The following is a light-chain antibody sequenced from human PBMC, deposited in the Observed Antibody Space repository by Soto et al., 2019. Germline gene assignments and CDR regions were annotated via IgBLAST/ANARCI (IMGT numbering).Light chain of an antibody. CDR1: QSIARF. V-gene: IGKV1-39*01. CDR3: QQSFSTPYS. CDR2: ASS. Sequence: DIQMTQSPSSLSASVGDRVTISCRASQSIARFLNWYQQKQGKAPKLLIYASSTLQGGVPSSFSGSGSGTDFTLTISSLQTDDVATYFCQQSFSTPYSFGQGTKLDIK. J-gene: IGKJ2*01.